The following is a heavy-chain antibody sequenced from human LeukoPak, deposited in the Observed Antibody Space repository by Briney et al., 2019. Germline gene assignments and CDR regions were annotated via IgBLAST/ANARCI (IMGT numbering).Heavy chain of an antibody. J-gene: IGHJ4*02. CDR1: GYSISSGYY. CDR2: IYHSGST. Sequence: PSETLSFTCAVSGYSISSGYYWAWIRQPPGKGLEWIGNIYHSGSTYYNPSLKSRVTMSVDTSKNQFSLKLSSVTAADTAVYYCARGGLLGAFDGLFDYWGQGTLVTVSS. V-gene: IGHV4-38-2*01. CDR3: ARGGLLGAFDGLFDY. D-gene: IGHD2-21*02.